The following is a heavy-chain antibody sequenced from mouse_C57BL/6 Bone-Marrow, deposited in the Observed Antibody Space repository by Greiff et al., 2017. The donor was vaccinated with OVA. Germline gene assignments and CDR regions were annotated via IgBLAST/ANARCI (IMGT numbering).Heavy chain of an antibody. V-gene: IGHV1-59*01. Sequence: QVQLQQPGAELVRPGTSVKLSCKASGYTFTSYWMHWVKQRPGQGLEWIGVIDPSDSYTNYNQKFKGKATLTVDTSSSTAYMQLSSLTSEDSAVYYCARERDYYWYFDVWGTGTTVTVSS. CDR2: IDPSDSYT. CDR1: GYTFTSYW. CDR3: ARERDYYWYFDV. D-gene: IGHD2-4*01. J-gene: IGHJ1*03.